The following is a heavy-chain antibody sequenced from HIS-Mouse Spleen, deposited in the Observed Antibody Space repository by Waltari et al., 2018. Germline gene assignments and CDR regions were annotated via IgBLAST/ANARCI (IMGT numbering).Heavy chain of an antibody. CDR1: GFTFSSYW. D-gene: IGHD1-1*01. J-gene: IGHJ3*02. Sequence: EVQLVESGGGLVQPGGSLRLSCAASGFTFSSYWVHWVRQAPGKGLGWVSRINSDGSSKSYGDSVKGRFTISRDNAKNTLYLQMNSLRAEDTAVYYCARDLELDAFDIWGQGTMVTVSS. CDR3: ARDLELDAFDI. CDR2: INSDGSSK. V-gene: IGHV3-74*01.